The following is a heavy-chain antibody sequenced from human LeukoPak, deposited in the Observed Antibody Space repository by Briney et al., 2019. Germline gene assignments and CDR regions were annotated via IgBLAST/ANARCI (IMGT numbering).Heavy chain of an antibody. D-gene: IGHD1-7*01. V-gene: IGHV3-53*01. CDR2: IYSGGST. J-gene: IGHJ4*02. CDR1: GFTVSSNY. Sequence: GGSLRLSCAASGFTVSSNYMSWVRQAPGKGLEWVSVIYSGGSTYYADSVKGRFTISRDNSKNTLYLQMNSLRAEDTAVYYCAKDRPSDWNWVEYYFDYWGQGTLVTVSS. CDR3: AKDRPSDWNWVEYYFDY.